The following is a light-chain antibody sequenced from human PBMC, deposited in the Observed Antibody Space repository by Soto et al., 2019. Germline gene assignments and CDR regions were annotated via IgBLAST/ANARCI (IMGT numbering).Light chain of an antibody. V-gene: IGKV1-5*03. Sequence: DIQMTQSPSTLSASVGDRVTITCRASQNINNWLAWYQQKPGKAPNLLIYKASSLESGVPSSFSGSGSGTEFTLTISSLQPDDFATYYCQQYNSYWTCGQGTKVQIK. CDR1: QNINNW. CDR2: KAS. CDR3: QQYNSYWT. J-gene: IGKJ1*01.